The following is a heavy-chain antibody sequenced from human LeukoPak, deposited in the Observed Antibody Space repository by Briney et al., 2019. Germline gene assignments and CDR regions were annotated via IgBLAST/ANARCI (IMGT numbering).Heavy chain of an antibody. CDR1: GFTFSSYS. CDR2: IGSSSSYI. D-gene: IGHD6-13*01. J-gene: IGHJ4*02. V-gene: IGHV3-21*01. Sequence: GGSLRLSCAASGFTFSSYSMNWVRQAPGKGLEWVSSIGSSSSYIYYADSVKGRFTISRDNAKNSLYLQMNSLRAEDTAVYYCAMGIAAAGYFDYWGQGTLVTVSS. CDR3: AMGIAAAGYFDY.